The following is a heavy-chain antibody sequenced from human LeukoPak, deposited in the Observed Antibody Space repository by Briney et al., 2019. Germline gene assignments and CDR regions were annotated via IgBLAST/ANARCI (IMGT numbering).Heavy chain of an antibody. Sequence: GGSLRLSCAASGFIFSNYAMTWVRQAPGKGLEWVSIIGGVSESFYYADSVKGRFTVSRDNSKDTLYLQINSLRDEDTAVYYCAKQLGYCSDGSCYFPYWGQGTLVTVSS. CDR1: GFIFSNYA. CDR2: IGGVSESF. CDR3: AKQLGYCSDGSCYFPY. D-gene: IGHD2-15*01. J-gene: IGHJ4*02. V-gene: IGHV3-23*01.